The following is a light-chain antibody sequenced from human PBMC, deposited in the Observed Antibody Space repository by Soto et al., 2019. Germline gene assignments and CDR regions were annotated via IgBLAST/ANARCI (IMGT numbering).Light chain of an antibody. V-gene: IGKV1-12*01. CDR2: AAS. CDR3: QQANSLPLP. J-gene: IGKJ4*01. Sequence: IQMTQSPFSVSASVGDRVTITCRARQGLSSWLAWYQQKAGKAPKLTITAASTLHNGVPSRVSSSGSGTALTLTPTSLQPDGFGTYYCQQANSLPLPCGGGTKVEIK. CDR1: QGLSSW.